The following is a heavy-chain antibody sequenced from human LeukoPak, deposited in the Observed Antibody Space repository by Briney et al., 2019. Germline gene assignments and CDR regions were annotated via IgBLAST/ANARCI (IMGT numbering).Heavy chain of an antibody. CDR1: GESFSGYY. V-gene: IGHV4-34*01. D-gene: IGHD2/OR15-2a*01. Sequence: SETLSLTCGVQGESFSGYYWSWIRQPPGKGLEWIGEISHSGITNYSPSLQSRVTISVDTSKNQFSLKLSSVTAADTAVYYCARTQRIGDAFDLWGQGTMVTVSS. CDR2: ISHSGIT. CDR3: ARTQRIGDAFDL. J-gene: IGHJ3*01.